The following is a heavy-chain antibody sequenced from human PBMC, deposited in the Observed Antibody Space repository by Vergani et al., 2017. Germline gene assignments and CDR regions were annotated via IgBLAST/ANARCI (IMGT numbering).Heavy chain of an antibody. D-gene: IGHD4-23*01. J-gene: IGHJ4*02. CDR1: GFTFSSYA. CDR3: AKDGGGNSELDH. Sequence: EVQLLESGGGLVQPGGSLRLSCAASGFTFSSYAMSWVRQAPGKGLEWVSAISGSGGSTYYADSVKGRFTISRDSSKNTLYLQMNSLRPDDMAVYYCAKDGGGNSELDHWGQGTLVTVSS. CDR2: ISGSGGST. V-gene: IGHV3-23*01.